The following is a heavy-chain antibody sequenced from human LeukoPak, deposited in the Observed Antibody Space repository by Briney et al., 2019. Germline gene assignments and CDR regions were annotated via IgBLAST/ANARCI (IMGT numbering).Heavy chain of an antibody. J-gene: IGHJ6*03. CDR1: GFTFSSYW. Sequence: GGSLRLSCAASGFTFSSYWMRWVRQAPGKGLEWVANIKQDGSEKYYVDSVKGRFTISRDNAKNSLYLQMNSLRAEDTAVYYCARSGYDFWSGYPLSYYYYMDVWGKGTTVTVSS. CDR3: ARSGYDFWSGYPLSYYYYMDV. CDR2: IKQDGSEK. V-gene: IGHV3-7*01. D-gene: IGHD3-3*01.